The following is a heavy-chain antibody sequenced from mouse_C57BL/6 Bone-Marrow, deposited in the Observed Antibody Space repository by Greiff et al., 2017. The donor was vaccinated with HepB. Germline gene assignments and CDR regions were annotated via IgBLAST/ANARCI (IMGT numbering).Heavy chain of an antibody. Sequence: EVQLQQSGPVLVKPGASVKMSCKASGYTFTDYYMNWVKQSHGKSLEWIGVINPYNGGTSYNQKFKGKATLTVDKSSSTAYMELNSLTSEDSAVYYCARPFYYGNYDWFAYWGQGTLVTVSA. J-gene: IGHJ3*01. CDR1: GYTFTDYY. D-gene: IGHD2-1*01. V-gene: IGHV1-19*01. CDR3: ARPFYYGNYDWFAY. CDR2: INPYNGGT.